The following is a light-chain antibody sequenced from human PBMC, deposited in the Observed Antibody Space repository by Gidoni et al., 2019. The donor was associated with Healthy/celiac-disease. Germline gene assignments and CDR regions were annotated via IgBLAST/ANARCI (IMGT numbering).Light chain of an antibody. CDR3: QVWDSSSDLWV. J-gene: IGLJ3*02. Sequence: SYVLTQPSSVSVAPGKTARSTCGGNNIGSKSVHWYQQKPGQAPVLCIYFDSDRPSGIPERFSGSNSGNPATLTISRVEAGDEADYYCQVWDSSSDLWVFGGGTKLTVL. CDR1: NIGSKS. V-gene: IGLV3-21*04. CDR2: FDS.